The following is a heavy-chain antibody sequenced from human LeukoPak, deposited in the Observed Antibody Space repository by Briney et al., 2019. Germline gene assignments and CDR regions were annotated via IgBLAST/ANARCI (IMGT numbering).Heavy chain of an antibody. V-gene: IGHV3-30-3*01. J-gene: IGHJ4*02. D-gene: IGHD3-10*02. CDR2: ISYDGSNK. Sequence: PGRSLRLSCAASGFTFSSYAMHWVRQAPGKGLEWVAVISYDGSNKYYADSVKGRFTISRDNSKNTLNLQMNSLRAEDTAIYYCAKGPYYYVSAGGHYFDYWGQGTLVTVSS. CDR1: GFTFSSYA. CDR3: AKGPYYYVSAGGHYFDY.